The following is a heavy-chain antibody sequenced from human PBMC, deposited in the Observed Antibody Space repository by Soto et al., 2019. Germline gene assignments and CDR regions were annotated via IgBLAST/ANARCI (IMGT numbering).Heavy chain of an antibody. Sequence: QVQLVQSGAEVKKPGASVKVSCKTSGYTFTSYGISWVRQAPGQGLEWMGWITAYNGNTNYTQKLPGRVTMTTDTSTSTAYMELRSLRSDDTAVYYCARDGLKGYQLLYYYYFGMDVWGQGTTVTVSS. CDR1: GYTFTSYG. CDR2: ITAYNGNT. V-gene: IGHV1-18*04. D-gene: IGHD2-2*02. CDR3: ARDGLKGYQLLYYYYFGMDV. J-gene: IGHJ6*02.